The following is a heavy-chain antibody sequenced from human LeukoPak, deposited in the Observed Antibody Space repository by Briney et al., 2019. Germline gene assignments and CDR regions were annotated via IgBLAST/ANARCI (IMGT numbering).Heavy chain of an antibody. CDR2: INPNSGGT. J-gene: IGHJ4*02. CDR3: ARLVGVVVPAAMPGEDY. CDR1: GYTFTGYY. V-gene: IGHV1-2*02. Sequence: ASVKVSCKASGYTFTGYYMHWVRQAPGQGLEWMGWINPNSGGTNYAQKFQGRVTMTRDTSISTAYMELSRLRSDDTAVYYCARLVGVVVPAAMPGEDYGGQGTLVTVSS. D-gene: IGHD2-2*01.